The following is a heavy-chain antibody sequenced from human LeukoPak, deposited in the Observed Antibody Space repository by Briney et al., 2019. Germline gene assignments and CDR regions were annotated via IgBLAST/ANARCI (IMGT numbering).Heavy chain of an antibody. V-gene: IGHV4-39*01. D-gene: IGHD2-2*01. CDR3: ASQAPRNRYCSSTSCYPFDC. J-gene: IGHJ4*02. CDR2: IYYSESN. Sequence: PSEALSLTFTFSGCSNINSRYYWVWLRQPPGKGLVWIRSIYYSESNYYEPPIKSQVSISLDTPKHQLYLKLSAVNAADTAVYYCASQAPRNRYCSSTSCYPFDCCRQGTMVTVCS. CDR1: GCSNINSRYY.